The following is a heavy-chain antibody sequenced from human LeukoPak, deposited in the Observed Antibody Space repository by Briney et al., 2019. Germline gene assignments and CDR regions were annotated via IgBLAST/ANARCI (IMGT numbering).Heavy chain of an antibody. V-gene: IGHV3-64*04. J-gene: IGHJ4*02. D-gene: IGHD6-19*01. CDR3: ARDATPQYSSGWVYFDY. CDR1: GFTFSSYA. Sequence: GGSLRLSCSASGFTFSSYAMHWVRQAPGKGLEYVSAISSNGGSTYYADSVKGRFTISRDNAKNSLYLQMNSLRVEDTAVYYCARDATPQYSSGWVYFDYWGQGTLVTVSS. CDR2: ISSNGGST.